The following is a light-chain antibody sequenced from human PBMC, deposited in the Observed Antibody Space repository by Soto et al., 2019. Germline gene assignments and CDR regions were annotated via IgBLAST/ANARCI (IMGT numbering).Light chain of an antibody. Sequence: EIVLIQSPATLSLSPGERATLSCRASQSVNTFLAWYQQKPGQSPRLLIYDTSFRATGIPTRFSGSGSGTGFSLTISSLEPEDFAIYYCQQRSNWPLTFGGGTKVEIK. J-gene: IGKJ4*01. CDR1: QSVNTF. CDR3: QQRSNWPLT. CDR2: DTS. V-gene: IGKV3-11*01.